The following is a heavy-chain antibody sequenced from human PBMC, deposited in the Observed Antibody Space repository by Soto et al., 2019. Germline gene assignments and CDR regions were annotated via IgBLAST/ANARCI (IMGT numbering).Heavy chain of an antibody. CDR3: ARGSVLYDFCSGYYFGASWFDP. V-gene: IGHV4-34*01. D-gene: IGHD3-3*01. Sequence: SETLSLTCAVYGGSFSGYYWSWIRQPPGKGLEWIGEINHSGSTNYNPSLKSRVTISVDTSKNQFSLKLSSVTAADTAVYYCARGSVLYDFCSGYYFGASWFDPWGQGTLVT. CDR2: INHSGST. CDR1: GGSFSGYY. J-gene: IGHJ5*02.